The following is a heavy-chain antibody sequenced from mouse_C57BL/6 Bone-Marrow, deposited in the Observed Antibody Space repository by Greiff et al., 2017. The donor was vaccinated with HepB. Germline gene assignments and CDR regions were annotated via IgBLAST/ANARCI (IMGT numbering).Heavy chain of an antibody. Sequence: EVQLQQSGAELVRPGASVKLSCTASGFNIKDDYMHWVKQRPEQGLEWIGWIDPENGDTEYASKFQGKATITADTSANTAYLQLSSLTSEDTAVYYCTTIVTTGYYYARDYWGQGTSVTVSS. CDR3: TTIVTTGYYYARDY. D-gene: IGHD2-5*01. V-gene: IGHV14-4*01. CDR2: IDPENGDT. CDR1: GFNIKDDY. J-gene: IGHJ4*01.